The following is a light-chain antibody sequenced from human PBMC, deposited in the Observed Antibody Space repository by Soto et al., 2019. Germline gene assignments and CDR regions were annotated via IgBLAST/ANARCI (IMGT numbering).Light chain of an antibody. V-gene: IGKV1-39*01. J-gene: IGKJ1*01. CDR3: QQSYSTPKT. CDR2: AAS. CDR1: QDISNH. Sequence: DIQMTQSPSSLSASVGDRVTITCQASQDISNHLNWYQQKPGKAPKLLIYAASSLQSGVPSRFSGSGSGTDFTLTISSLQPEDFATYYCQQSYSTPKTFGQGTKVDI.